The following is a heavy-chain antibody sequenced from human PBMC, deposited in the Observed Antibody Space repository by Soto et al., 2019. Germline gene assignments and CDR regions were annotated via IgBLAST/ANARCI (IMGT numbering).Heavy chain of an antibody. J-gene: IGHJ6*02. CDR3: ARHLIMVHSGYDWIDYYYYGMDV. V-gene: IGHV5-51*01. D-gene: IGHD5-12*01. CDR1: GYTFTDYW. Sequence: PGESLKISCKGSGYTFTDYWIGWVRQLPGKGLEWMGIIYPGDSDTRYSPSFQGQVTISADKSISTAYLQWSSLKASDTAMYYCARHLIMVHSGYDWIDYYYYGMDVWGQGTTVTVSS. CDR2: IYPGDSDT.